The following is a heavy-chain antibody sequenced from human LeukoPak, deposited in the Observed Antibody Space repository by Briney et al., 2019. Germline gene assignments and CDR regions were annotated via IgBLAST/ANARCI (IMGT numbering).Heavy chain of an antibody. CDR1: GDSISTYY. D-gene: IGHD3-22*01. J-gene: IGHJ4*02. Sequence: SETLSLTCTVSGDSISTYYWSWIRQPPGKGLEWSGYIRYSGSANYNPSLSSRVTISIDTSKNQFSLKLSSVTAADTAVYHCARLVYDSRGYYFAYWGQGTLVTVSS. V-gene: IGHV4-59*08. CDR3: ARLVYDSRGYYFAY. CDR2: IRYSGSA.